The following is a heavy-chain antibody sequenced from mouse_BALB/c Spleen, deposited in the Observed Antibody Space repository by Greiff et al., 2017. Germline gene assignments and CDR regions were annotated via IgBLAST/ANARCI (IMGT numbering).Heavy chain of an antibody. V-gene: IGHV1-12*01. CDR3: ARAGDYDWFAY. CDR1: GYTFTSYN. Sequence: QVQLQQSGAELVRSGASVKMSCKASGYTFTSYNMHWVKQTPGQGLEWIGYIYPGNGGTNYNQKFKGKATLTADTSSSTAYMQISSLTSEDSAVYFCARAGDYDWFAYWGQGTLVTVSA. J-gene: IGHJ3*01. D-gene: IGHD2-4*01. CDR2: IYPGNGGT.